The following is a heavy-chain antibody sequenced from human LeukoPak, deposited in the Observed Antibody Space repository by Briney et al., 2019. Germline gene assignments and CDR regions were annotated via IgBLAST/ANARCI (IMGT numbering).Heavy chain of an antibody. J-gene: IGHJ3*02. CDR2: ISSSSSYI. CDR1: GFTFSSYS. Sequence: GGSLRLSCAASGFTFSSYSMNWVRQAPGKGLEWVSSISSSSSYIYYADSVKGRFTISRDNAKNSLYLQMNSLRAEDTAVYYCARDGGSGSFDDAFDIWGQGTMVTVSS. CDR3: ARDGGSGSFDDAFDI. V-gene: IGHV3-21*01. D-gene: IGHD3-10*01.